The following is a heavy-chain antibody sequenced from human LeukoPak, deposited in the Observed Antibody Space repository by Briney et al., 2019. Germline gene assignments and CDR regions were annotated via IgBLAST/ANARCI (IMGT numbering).Heavy chain of an antibody. J-gene: IGHJ4*02. CDR1: GGSISSYY. CDR2: IYTSGST. CDR3: ARDGTKYSSSWPLNY. Sequence: PSETLSLTCTVSGGSISSYYWSWIRQPAGKGLERIGRIYTSGSTNYNPSLKSRVTMSVDTSKSQFSLKLSSVTAADMAVYCCARDGTKYSSSWPLNYWGQGTLVTVSS. D-gene: IGHD6-13*01. V-gene: IGHV4-4*07.